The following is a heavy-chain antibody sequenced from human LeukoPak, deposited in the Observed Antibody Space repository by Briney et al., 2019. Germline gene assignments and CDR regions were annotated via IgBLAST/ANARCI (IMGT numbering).Heavy chain of an antibody. CDR2: IYYSGST. CDR1: GGSISSYY. D-gene: IGHD6-6*01. Sequence: PSETLSLTCTVSGGSISSYYWSWIRQPPGKGLEWIGYIYYSGSTIYNPSLKSRVTISVDTSKNQFSLKLSSVTAADTAVYYCARDSSSWEYFQHWGQGTLVTVSS. CDR3: ARDSSSWEYFQH. J-gene: IGHJ1*01. V-gene: IGHV4-59*01.